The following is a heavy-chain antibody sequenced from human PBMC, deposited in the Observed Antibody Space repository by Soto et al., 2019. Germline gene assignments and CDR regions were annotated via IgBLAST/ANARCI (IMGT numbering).Heavy chain of an antibody. CDR1: GGTFSSYA. CDR3: ARVHYDILTGYYKNTQFDY. V-gene: IGHV1-69*13. CDR2: IIPIFGTA. Sequence: SVKVSCKASGGTFSSYAISWVRQAPGQGLEWMGGIIPIFGTANYAQKFQGRVTITADESTSTAYMELSSLRSEDTAVYYCARVHYDILTGYYKNTQFDYWGQGTLVTVSS. J-gene: IGHJ4*02. D-gene: IGHD3-9*01.